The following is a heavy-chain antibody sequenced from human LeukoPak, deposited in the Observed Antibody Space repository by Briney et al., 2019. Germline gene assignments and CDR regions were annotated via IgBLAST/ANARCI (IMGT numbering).Heavy chain of an antibody. CDR2: INPNSGGT. V-gene: IGHV1-2*04. Sequence: ASVKVSCKASGYTFTGYYMHWVRQAPGQGLEWMGWINPNSGGTNYAQKFQGWVTMTRDTSISTAYMELSRLRSDDTAVYYCARGRGYSGYERSWFDPWGQGTLVTVSS. CDR1: GYTFTGYY. J-gene: IGHJ5*02. D-gene: IGHD5-12*01. CDR3: ARGRGYSGYERSWFDP.